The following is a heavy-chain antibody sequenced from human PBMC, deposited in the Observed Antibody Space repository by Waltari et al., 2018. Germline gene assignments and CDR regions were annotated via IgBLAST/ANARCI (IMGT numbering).Heavy chain of an antibody. CDR3: TPPPYYYYYGMDV. J-gene: IGHJ6*02. Sequence: EVQLVESGGGLVNPGGSLRLSCAASGFSFSNAWMNWVRQAPGKGLVWVGRIKTRADGGTADYAAPVRGRFTISRDDSQNTLYLQMNSLKTEDTAVYYCTPPPYYYYYGMDVWGQGTTVTVSS. CDR1: GFSFSNAW. CDR2: IKTRADGGTA. V-gene: IGHV3-15*07.